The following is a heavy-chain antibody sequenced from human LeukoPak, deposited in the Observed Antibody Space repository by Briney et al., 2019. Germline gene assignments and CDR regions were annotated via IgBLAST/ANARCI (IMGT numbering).Heavy chain of an antibody. V-gene: IGHV4-4*07. CDR1: GGSISSYF. CDR3: AKGVASLEH. CDR2: VYSSGST. D-gene: IGHD3-10*01. J-gene: IGHJ4*02. Sequence: SETLSLTCTVSGGSISSYFWTWIRQPAGKGLEWIGRVYSSGSTNYNPSLKSRVTMSVGTSKNQFSLTMNFVTAADTAMYYCAKGVASLEHWGQGTLVTVSS.